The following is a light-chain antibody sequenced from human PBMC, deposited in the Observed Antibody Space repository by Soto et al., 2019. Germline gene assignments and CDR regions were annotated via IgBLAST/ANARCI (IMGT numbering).Light chain of an antibody. CDR1: QSLLHSNGYNY. CDR3: MQALQTPWT. CDR2: AGS. J-gene: IGKJ1*01. Sequence: EIVMTQSPLSLPVTPGEPASISCRSSQSLLHSNGYNYLDWYLQKPGQSPQLLIYAGSNRASGVPDRFSGIGSGTDFTLRISRVEAEDVGVYYCMQALQTPWTFGQGTKVEIK. V-gene: IGKV2-28*01.